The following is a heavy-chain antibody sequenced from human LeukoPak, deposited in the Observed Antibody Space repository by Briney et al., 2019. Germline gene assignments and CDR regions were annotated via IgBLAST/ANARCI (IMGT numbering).Heavy chain of an antibody. Sequence: ASVKVSCKVSGYTLTELSMHWVRQAPGKGLEWMGGFNPEDGETIYAQKLQGRVTMTEDTSTDTAYMELSSLRSEDTAVYYCATDGLSGLSTGTKSFDYWGQGTLVTVSS. CDR1: GYTLTELS. CDR3: ATDGLSGLSTGTKSFDY. CDR2: FNPEDGET. J-gene: IGHJ4*02. D-gene: IGHD1-7*01. V-gene: IGHV1-24*01.